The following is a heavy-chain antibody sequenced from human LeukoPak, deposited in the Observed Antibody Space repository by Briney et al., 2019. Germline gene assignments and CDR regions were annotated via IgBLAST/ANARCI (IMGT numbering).Heavy chain of an antibody. J-gene: IGHJ5*02. V-gene: IGHV4-39*01. D-gene: IGHD2-2*01. CDR2: IYYSGST. CDR3: AVRCSSTSCGNWFDP. Sequence: SETLSLTCTVSGGSISSSSYYWGWIRQPPGKGLEWIGSIYYSGSTYYNPSLKSRVTISVDTSKNQFSLKLSSVTAADTAVYYCAVRCSSTSCGNWFDPWGQGTLVTVSS. CDR1: GGSISSSSYY.